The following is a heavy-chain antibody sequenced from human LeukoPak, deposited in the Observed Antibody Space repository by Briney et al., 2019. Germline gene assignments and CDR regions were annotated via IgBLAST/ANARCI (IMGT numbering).Heavy chain of an antibody. V-gene: IGHV3-21*01. J-gene: IGHJ4*02. Sequence: GGSLRLSCAASGFTFSSYSMNWVRQAPGKGLAWVSSISSSSSYIYYADSVKGRFTISRDNAKNSLYLQMNSLRAEDTAVYYCARDQSSGPDYWGQGTLVTVSS. CDR3: ARDQSSGPDY. CDR2: ISSSSSYI. CDR1: GFTFSSYS. D-gene: IGHD3-3*01.